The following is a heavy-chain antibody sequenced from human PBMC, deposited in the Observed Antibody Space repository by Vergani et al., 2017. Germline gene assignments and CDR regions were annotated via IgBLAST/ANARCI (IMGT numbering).Heavy chain of an antibody. Sequence: EVQLVESGGGLVQPGGSLKLSCAASGFTFSGSAMHWVRQASGKGLEWVGRIRSKANSYATAYAASVKGRFTISRDDSKNTAYLQMNSLRAEDTALYYCAKDHQLAYGMDVWGQGTTVTVSS. CDR1: GFTFSGSA. D-gene: IGHD2-2*01. V-gene: IGHV3-73*01. J-gene: IGHJ6*02. CDR2: IRSKANSYAT. CDR3: AKDHQLAYGMDV.